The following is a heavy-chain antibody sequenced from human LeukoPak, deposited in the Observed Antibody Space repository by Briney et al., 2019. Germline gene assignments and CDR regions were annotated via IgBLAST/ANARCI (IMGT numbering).Heavy chain of an antibody. V-gene: IGHV1-69*13. CDR3: ARHSGHSSWYYGLDV. CDR2: IIPIDDST. J-gene: IGHJ6*02. D-gene: IGHD6-13*01. CDR1: GGTFSNHA. Sequence: SVKVSCKASGGTFSNHAFSWVRQAPGQGLEWMGGIIPIDDSTNYVQKFQDRVMITADEATNIIYMELGSLKSEDTAEYYCARHSGHSSWYYGLDVWGQGTTVIVFS.